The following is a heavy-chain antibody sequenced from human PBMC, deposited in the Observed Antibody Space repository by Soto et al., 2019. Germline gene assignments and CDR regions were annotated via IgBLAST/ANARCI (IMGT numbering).Heavy chain of an antibody. J-gene: IGHJ5*02. D-gene: IGHD2-15*01. Sequence: PGGSLRLSCAVSGFTFSDYYMTWIRQAPGKGLEWVSYISSSTSHTNYADSVKGRFTISRDNAKNSLFLQMNSLRAEDTAVYYCARDPYCSGGSCYSRFDPWGQGTLVTVSS. CDR2: ISSSTSHT. V-gene: IGHV3-11*05. CDR1: GFTFSDYY. CDR3: ARDPYCSGGSCYSRFDP.